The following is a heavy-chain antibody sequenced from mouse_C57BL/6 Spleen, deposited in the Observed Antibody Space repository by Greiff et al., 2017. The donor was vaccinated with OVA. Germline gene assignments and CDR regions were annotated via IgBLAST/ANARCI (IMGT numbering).Heavy chain of an antibody. Sequence: QVQLKQPGAELVKPGASVKLSCKASGYTFTSYWMHWVKQRPGQGLEWIGMIHPNSGSTNYNEKFKSKATLTVDKSSSTAYMQLSSLTSEDSAVYYCAQSYDGVYYYAMDYWGQGTSVTVSS. CDR2: IHPNSGST. J-gene: IGHJ4*01. CDR3: AQSYDGVYYYAMDY. CDR1: GYTFTSYW. D-gene: IGHD2-12*01. V-gene: IGHV1-64*01.